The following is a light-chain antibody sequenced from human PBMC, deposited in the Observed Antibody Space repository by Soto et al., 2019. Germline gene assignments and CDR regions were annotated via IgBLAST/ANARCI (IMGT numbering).Light chain of an antibody. Sequence: QSVLTQPPSVSASPGQKVTISCSGSNSNIGNNYVYWYQQFPGTAPKLLIYKNNQRPSGIPDRFSGSKSGTSASLAISGLRSEDEADYYCAAWDDSLSAHYVFGTGTKVTVL. J-gene: IGLJ1*01. V-gene: IGLV1-47*01. CDR2: KNN. CDR3: AAWDDSLSAHYV. CDR1: NSNIGNNY.